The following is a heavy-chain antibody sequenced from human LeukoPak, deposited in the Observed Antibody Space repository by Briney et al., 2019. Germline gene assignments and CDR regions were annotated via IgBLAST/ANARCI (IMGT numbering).Heavy chain of an antibody. J-gene: IGHJ5*02. Sequence: PSETLSLTCTVSGGSISSSSYYWGWIRQPPGKGLEWIGSIYYSGSTYYNPSLKSRVTMSVDTSKNQFSLKLSSVTAADTAVYYCARVSLAYYDSSGYYNWFDPWGQGTLVTVSS. V-gene: IGHV4-39*07. D-gene: IGHD3-22*01. CDR1: GGSISSSSYY. CDR2: IYYSGST. CDR3: ARVSLAYYDSSGYYNWFDP.